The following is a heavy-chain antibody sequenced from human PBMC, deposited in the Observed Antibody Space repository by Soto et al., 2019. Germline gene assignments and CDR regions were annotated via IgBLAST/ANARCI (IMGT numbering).Heavy chain of an antibody. D-gene: IGHD4-17*01. Sequence: QVQLQESGPGLLKPSETLSLTCTFSGGSISSPSYNWGWVRQPPGKGPEWIGSFFYGGRTQYIPSLKSRLAISVDTARSQVSLILTSVTAADTAVYYCTTVASTHFDSWGQGALVTVSS. CDR1: GGSISSPSYN. CDR2: FFYGGRT. V-gene: IGHV4-39*01. CDR3: TTVASTHFDS. J-gene: IGHJ4*02.